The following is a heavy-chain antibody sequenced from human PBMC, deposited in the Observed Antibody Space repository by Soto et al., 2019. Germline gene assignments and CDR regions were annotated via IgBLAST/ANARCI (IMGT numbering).Heavy chain of an antibody. CDR1: GFTFSDYY. CDR2: ISSSGSTI. J-gene: IGHJ6*03. CDR3: ARDLASVGPPDYYYYMDV. Sequence: GGSLRLSCAASGFTFSDYYMSWIRQAPGKGLEWVSYISSSGSTIYYADSVKGRFTISRDNAKNSLYLQMNSLRAEDTAVYYCARDLASVGPPDYYYYMDVWGKGTTVTVSS. V-gene: IGHV3-11*01.